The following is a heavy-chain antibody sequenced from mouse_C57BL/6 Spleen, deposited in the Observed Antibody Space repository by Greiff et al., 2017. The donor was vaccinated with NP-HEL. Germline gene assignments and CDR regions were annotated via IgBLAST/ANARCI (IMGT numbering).Heavy chain of an antibody. Sequence: QVQLKQSGAELVKPGASVKISCKASGYAFSSYWMNWVKQRPGKGLEWFGQIYPGDGDTNYNGKFKGKATLTADKSSSTAYMQLSSLTSEDSAVYFCASLYDYDGFAYWGQGTLVTVSA. CDR3: ASLYDYDGFAY. CDR2: IYPGDGDT. D-gene: IGHD2-4*01. J-gene: IGHJ3*01. V-gene: IGHV1-80*01. CDR1: GYAFSSYW.